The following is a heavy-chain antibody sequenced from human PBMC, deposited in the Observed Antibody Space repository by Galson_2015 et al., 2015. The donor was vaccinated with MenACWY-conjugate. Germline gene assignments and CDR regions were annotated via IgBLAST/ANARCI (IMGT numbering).Heavy chain of an antibody. CDR1: GYSFPSYW. CDR2: INPSDSST. J-gene: IGHJ5*02. Sequence: QSGAEVKKPGESLRISCTGSGYSFPSYWITWVRQMPGKGLEWMGRINPSDSSTNYSPSFQGHVTMSADKSISTAYLQWSSLETSDTAMYYCARSAYRGSDCYLVSWGQGALVTVSS. V-gene: IGHV5-10-1*01. D-gene: IGHD2-21*02. CDR3: ARSAYRGSDCYLVS.